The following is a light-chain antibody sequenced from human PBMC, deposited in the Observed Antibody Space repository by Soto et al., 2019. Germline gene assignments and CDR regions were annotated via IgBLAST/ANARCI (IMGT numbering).Light chain of an antibody. J-gene: IGKJ1*01. CDR1: QSVGTW. Sequence: DIQMTHSPSTLSASVRGRVTITFRPSQSVGTWGARYEQKPGKAPKLLIYGAATLESGVPSRFSGSGSGTEFIILITTLQPDDFASYFCHLYSRNTWRFGPGTKVDIK. CDR2: GAA. CDR3: HLYSRNTWR. V-gene: IGKV1-5*01.